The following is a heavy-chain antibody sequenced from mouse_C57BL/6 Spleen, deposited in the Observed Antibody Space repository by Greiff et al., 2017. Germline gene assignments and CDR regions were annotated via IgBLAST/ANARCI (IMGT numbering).Heavy chain of an antibody. CDR3: ARWVYYGSSLYAMDY. V-gene: IGHV5-6*01. J-gene: IGHJ4*01. CDR2: ISSGGSYT. CDR1: GFTFSSYG. Sequence: EVQGVESGGDLVKPGGSLKLSCAASGFTFSSYGMSWVRQTPDTRLEWVATISSGGSYTYYPDSVKGRFTISRDNAKNTLYLQMSSLKSEDTAMXYCARWVYYGSSLYAMDYWGQGTSVTVSS. D-gene: IGHD1-1*01.